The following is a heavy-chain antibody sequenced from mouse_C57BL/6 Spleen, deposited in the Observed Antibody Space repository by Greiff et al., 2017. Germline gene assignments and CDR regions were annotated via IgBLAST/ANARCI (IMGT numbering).Heavy chain of an antibody. Sequence: PLQQSGPELVKPGASVKISCKASGYTFTDYYMNWVKQSHGKSLEWIGDINPNNGGTSYNQKFKGKDTLTVDTSSRTAYMESRRMTAEYAAVYGGARGWIIYWDCDVGGTGNTVTVSS. CDR2: INPNNGGT. CDR1: GYTFTDYY. D-gene: IGHD2-3*01. CDR3: ARGWIIYWDCDV. V-gene: IGHV1-26*01. J-gene: IGHJ1*03.